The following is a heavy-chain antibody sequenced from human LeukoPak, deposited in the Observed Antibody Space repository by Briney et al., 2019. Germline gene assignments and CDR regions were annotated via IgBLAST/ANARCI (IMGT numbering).Heavy chain of an antibody. V-gene: IGHV3-74*01. CDR2: FNSDGSST. J-gene: IGHJ4*02. CDR1: GITDSHSY. D-gene: IGHD3-22*01. Sequence: GGSLRLSCPASGITDSHSYMHWVRQAPGKGLVWVSRFNSDGSSTNYADYVKGRFTISRDNAKNTLYLQMNSLRAEDTAVYYCVRMYYHYSSDYYWAPDYWGQGTLVTVSS. CDR3: VRMYYHYSSDYYWAPDY.